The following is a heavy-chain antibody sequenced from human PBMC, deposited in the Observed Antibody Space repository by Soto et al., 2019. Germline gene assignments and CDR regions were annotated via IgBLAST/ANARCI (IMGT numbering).Heavy chain of an antibody. CDR2: VYWDDDK. D-gene: IGHD3-9*01. V-gene: IGHV2-5*08. CDR1: GGSISSYYW. Sequence: TLSLTCTVSGGSISSYYWSWIRQPPGKALEWLAIVYWDDDKRYSPSLKSRLTISKDASRNQVVFTMTNMDPVDTATYFCAYRTLPPLTRTGFHHWGQGALVTVSS. J-gene: IGHJ4*02. CDR3: AYRTLPPLTRTGFHH.